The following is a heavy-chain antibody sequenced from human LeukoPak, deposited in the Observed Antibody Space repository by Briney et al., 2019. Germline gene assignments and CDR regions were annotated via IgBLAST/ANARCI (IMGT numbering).Heavy chain of an antibody. CDR2: IKSKTDGGTT. CDR3: TTDRLEVVGATTSFDY. CDR1: GFXFSNAW. V-gene: IGHV3-15*01. Sequence: PGGSLRLSCAASGFXFSNAWISWVRQAPGKGQEWVGRIKSKTDGGTTDYAAPVKGRFTISRDDSKNTLYLQMNSLKTEDTAVYYCTTDRLEVVGATTSFDYWGQGTLVTVSS. J-gene: IGHJ4*02. D-gene: IGHD1-26*01.